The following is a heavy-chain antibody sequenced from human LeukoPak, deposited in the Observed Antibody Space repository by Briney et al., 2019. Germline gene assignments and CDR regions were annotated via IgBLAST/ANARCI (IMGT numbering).Heavy chain of an antibody. CDR1: ANYW. J-gene: IGHJ4*02. Sequence: GGSLRLSCVASANYWMHWVRQAPGKGLVWVSHINSDGSWTSYADSVKGRFTFSKDNAKNTVYLQMNSLRAEDTAVYYCVSFYETYWGRGTLVTVSS. V-gene: IGHV3-74*01. CDR3: VSFYETY. D-gene: IGHD2/OR15-2a*01. CDR2: INSDGSWT.